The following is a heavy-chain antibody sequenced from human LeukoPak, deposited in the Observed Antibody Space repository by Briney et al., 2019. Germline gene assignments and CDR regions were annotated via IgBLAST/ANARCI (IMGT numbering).Heavy chain of an antibody. CDR1: GGSISSRSYY. CDR2: IYYCGST. J-gene: IGHJ4*02. CDR3: SRSDSSGPLIPLFDY. D-gene: IGHD6-19*01. Sequence: SETLSLTCTVSGGSISSRSYYWGWIRQPPGKGLQRIGSIYYCGSTYYNPSLKSRVPISVDTSKNQFSLKLDSVTAADTAVYYCSRSDSSGPLIPLFDYWGQGTLVTDSS. V-gene: IGHV4-39*01.